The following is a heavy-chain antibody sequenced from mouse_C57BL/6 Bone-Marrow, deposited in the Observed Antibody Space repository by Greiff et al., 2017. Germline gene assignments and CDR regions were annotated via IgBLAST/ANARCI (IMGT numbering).Heavy chain of an antibody. CDR3: ARGQGVAQATGDYFDY. CDR2: IDPSDSYT. Sequence: QVQLQQPGAELVMPGASVQLSCQASGYTFTSSWMHWVKQRPGQGLAWTGEIDPSDSYTNYNQKFKGKSTLTVDKSSSTAYMQLSSLTSEDSAVYYCARGQGVAQATGDYFDYWGQGTALTVSS. CDR1: GYTFTSSW. D-gene: IGHD3-2*02. V-gene: IGHV1-69*01. J-gene: IGHJ2*01.